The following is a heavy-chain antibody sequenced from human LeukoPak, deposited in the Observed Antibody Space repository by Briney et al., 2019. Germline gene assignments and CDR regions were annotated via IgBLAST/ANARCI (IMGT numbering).Heavy chain of an antibody. CDR3: VRGRGLYSSGWPDNWFDP. J-gene: IGHJ5*02. CDR1: GGSISSYY. CDR2: IYYSGST. D-gene: IGHD6-19*01. Sequence: PSETLSLTCSVSGGSISSYYWSWIRQPPGKGLEWIGYIYYSGSTNYNPSLKSRVTISVDTSKDQFSLKLSSVTAADTAVYYCVRGRGLYSSGWPDNWFDPWGQGTLVTVSS. V-gene: IGHV4-59*01.